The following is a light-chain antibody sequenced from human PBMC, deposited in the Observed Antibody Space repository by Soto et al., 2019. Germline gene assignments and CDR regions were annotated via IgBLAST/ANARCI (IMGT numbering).Light chain of an antibody. J-gene: IGKJ1*01. Sequence: DIQMTQSPSSVSASVGDRVTITCRASQGLSTWLAWYQQIPGKAPKLLIYAASSLQSGVPSRFSGCGSGTDFTLTISSLQPEDFATYYCQQANSFPWTFGQGTKVEIK. CDR1: QGLSTW. V-gene: IGKV1-12*02. CDR2: AAS. CDR3: QQANSFPWT.